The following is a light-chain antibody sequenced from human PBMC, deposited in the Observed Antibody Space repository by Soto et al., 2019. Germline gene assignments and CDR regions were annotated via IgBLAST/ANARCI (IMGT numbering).Light chain of an antibody. Sequence: DIQMTQSPTSLSASVGDRVTITCRASQGSRNFVAWYQQKPGKAPKLLIYAASTLQSGVPARFSGSGSGTNVALTITSLQPQDVATYSCQKYSSGPGFGPGNKVESK. CDR3: QKYSSGPG. CDR1: QGSRNF. CDR2: AAS. V-gene: IGKV1-27*01. J-gene: IGKJ3*01.